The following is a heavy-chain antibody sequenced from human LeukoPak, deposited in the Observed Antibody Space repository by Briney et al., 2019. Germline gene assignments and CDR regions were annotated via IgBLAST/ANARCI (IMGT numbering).Heavy chain of an antibody. V-gene: IGHV3-43*02. Sequence: PGGSLRLSCAASGFTFDDYAMHWVRQAPGKGLEWVSLISGDGGSTYYADSVKGRFTISRDNSKNSLYLQMNSLRTEDTALYYCAKLYQLLEGVQGAFDIWGQGTMVTVSS. CDR2: ISGDGGST. J-gene: IGHJ3*02. CDR3: AKLYQLLEGVQGAFDI. CDR1: GFTFDDYA. D-gene: IGHD2-2*01.